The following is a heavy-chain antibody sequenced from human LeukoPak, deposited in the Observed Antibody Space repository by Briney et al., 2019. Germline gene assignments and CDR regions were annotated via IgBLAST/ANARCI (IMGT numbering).Heavy chain of an antibody. CDR3: ARAITMIVVAAPDY. CDR2: ISSNGGST. J-gene: IGHJ4*02. CDR1: GFTFSSYA. Sequence: GGSLRLSCAASGFTFSSYAMHWVRQAPGKGLEYVSAISSNGGSTYYANSVKGRFTISRDNSKNTLYLQMSSLRAEDMAVYYCARAITMIVVAAPDYWGQGTLVTVSS. V-gene: IGHV3-64*01. D-gene: IGHD3-22*01.